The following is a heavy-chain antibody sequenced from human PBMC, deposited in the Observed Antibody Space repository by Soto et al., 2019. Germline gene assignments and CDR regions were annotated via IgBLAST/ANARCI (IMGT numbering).Heavy chain of an antibody. V-gene: IGHV3-30*18. Sequence: GSLRLSCAASGFTFSSYGMHWVRQAPGKGLEWVAVISYDGSNKYYADSVKGRFTISRDNSKNTLYLQMNSLRAEDTAVYYCAKEVLRFLEWPTYYFDYWGQGTLVTVSS. D-gene: IGHD3-3*01. J-gene: IGHJ4*02. CDR2: ISYDGSNK. CDR1: GFTFSSYG. CDR3: AKEVLRFLEWPTYYFDY.